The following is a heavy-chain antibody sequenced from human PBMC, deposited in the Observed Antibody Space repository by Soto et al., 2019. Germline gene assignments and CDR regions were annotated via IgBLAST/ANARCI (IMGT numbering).Heavy chain of an antibody. Sequence: GGSLRLSCAASGFTFSSYGMHWVRQAPGKGLEWVAVISYDGSNKYYADSVKGRFTISRYNSKNTLYLQMNSLRAEDTAVYYCAKDPYGSGLNWFDPWGQGT. CDR1: GFTFSSYG. CDR3: AKDPYGSGLNWFDP. J-gene: IGHJ5*02. V-gene: IGHV3-30*18. CDR2: ISYDGSNK. D-gene: IGHD3-10*01.